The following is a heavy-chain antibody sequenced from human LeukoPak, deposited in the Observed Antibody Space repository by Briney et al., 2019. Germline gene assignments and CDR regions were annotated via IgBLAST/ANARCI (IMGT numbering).Heavy chain of an antibody. D-gene: IGHD3-3*01. Sequence: SETLSLTSTVSGGSISSYYWSWIRQPPGKGLEWIGYIYYSGSTNYNPSLKSRVTISVDTSKNQFSLKLSSVTAADTAVYYCARGSRGGLDYWGQGTLVTVSS. CDR1: GGSISSYY. J-gene: IGHJ4*02. CDR3: ARGSRGGLDY. CDR2: IYYSGST. V-gene: IGHV4-59*01.